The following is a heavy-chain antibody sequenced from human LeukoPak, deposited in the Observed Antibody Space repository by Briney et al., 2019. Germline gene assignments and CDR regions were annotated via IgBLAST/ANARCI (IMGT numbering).Heavy chain of an antibody. CDR3: ARHTYYYDSSGYYSFDY. D-gene: IGHD3-22*01. V-gene: IGHV1-18*01. CDR2: IIPIFGTA. J-gene: IGHJ4*02. CDR1: GYTFTSYG. Sequence: ASVKVSCKASGYTFTSYGISWVRQAPGQGLEWMGGIIPIFGTANYAQKFQGRVTMTTDTSTSTAYMELRSLRSDDTAVYYCARHTYYYDSSGYYSFDYWGQGTLVTVSS.